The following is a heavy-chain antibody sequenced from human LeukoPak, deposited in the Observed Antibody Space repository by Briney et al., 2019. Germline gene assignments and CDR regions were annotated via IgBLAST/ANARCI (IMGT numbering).Heavy chain of an antibody. Sequence: SQTLSLTCTVSGGSISSGGYYWSWIRQHPGKGLEWVGYIYYSGSTYYNPSLKSRVTISVDTSKNQFSLKLSSVTAADTAVYYCARVYSNGWPYYYYYYMDVWGKGTTVTVSS. J-gene: IGHJ6*03. V-gene: IGHV4-31*03. D-gene: IGHD6-19*01. CDR2: IYYSGST. CDR3: ARVYSNGWPYYYYYYMDV. CDR1: GGSISSGGYY.